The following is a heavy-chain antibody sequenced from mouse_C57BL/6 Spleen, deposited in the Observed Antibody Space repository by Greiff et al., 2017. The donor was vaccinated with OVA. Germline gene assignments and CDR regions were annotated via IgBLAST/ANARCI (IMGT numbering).Heavy chain of an antibody. V-gene: IGHV5-16*01. CDR3: ARGGVYYGNYLDY. J-gene: IGHJ2*01. Sequence: DVMLVESEGGLVQPGSSMKLSCTASGFTFSDYYMAWVRQVPEKGLEWVANINYDGSSTYYLDSLKSRFIISRDNAKNILYLQMSSLKSEDTATYYCARGGVYYGNYLDYWGQGTTLTVSS. CDR2: INYDGSST. CDR1: GFTFSDYY. D-gene: IGHD2-1*01.